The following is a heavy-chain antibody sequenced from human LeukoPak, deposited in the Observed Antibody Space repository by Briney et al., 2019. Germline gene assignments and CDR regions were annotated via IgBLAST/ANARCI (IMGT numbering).Heavy chain of an antibody. CDR2: IYYSGST. J-gene: IGHJ4*02. D-gene: IGHD6-19*01. V-gene: IGHV4-61*10. CDR3: ASGIAVAGDFGY. Sequence: PSQTLSLTCTVSGGSISSGSYYWSWIRQPAGKGLEWIGYIYYSGSTNYNPSLKSRVTISVDTSKNQFSLKLSSVTAADTAVYYCASGIAVAGDFGYWGQGTLVTVSS. CDR1: GGSISSGSYY.